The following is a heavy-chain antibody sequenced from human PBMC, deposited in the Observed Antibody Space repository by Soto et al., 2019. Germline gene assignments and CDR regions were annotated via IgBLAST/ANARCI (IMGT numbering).Heavy chain of an antibody. CDR2: VNPSGGHT. CDR3: ARGGHVVVVTAALDY. V-gene: IGHV1-46*01. J-gene: IGHJ4*02. Sequence: QVQLMQSGAEVKKPGASVKVSCKASGDTFTDYYIHWVRQAPGQVLEWMGTVNPSGGHTTYAQHFLGRVTMTMDTSTSTRYMELTSLTSDDTAIYYCARGGHVVVVTAALDYWGQGTLVTVSS. CDR1: GDTFTDYY. D-gene: IGHD2-21*02.